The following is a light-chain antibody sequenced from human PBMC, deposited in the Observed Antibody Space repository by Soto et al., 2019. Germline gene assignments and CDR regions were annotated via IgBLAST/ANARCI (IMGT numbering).Light chain of an antibody. CDR2: GNS. V-gene: IGLV1-40*01. CDR1: SSNIGAGYD. Sequence: YVLPQPPSVSGAPGQRVTISCTGSSSNIGAGYDVHWYQQLPGTAPKLLIYGNSNRPSGVPDRFSGSKSGTSASLAITGLQAEDEADYYCQSYDSSLSRVFGTGTKVTVL. CDR3: QSYDSSLSRV. J-gene: IGLJ1*01.